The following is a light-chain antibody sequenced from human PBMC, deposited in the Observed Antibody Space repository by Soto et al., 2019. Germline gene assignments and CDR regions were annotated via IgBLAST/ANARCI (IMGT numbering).Light chain of an antibody. J-gene: IGLJ2*01. CDR3: QSYDSSLSVV. CDR2: GNS. V-gene: IGLV1-40*01. Sequence: QSVLTQPPSVAGAPGQRVTISCTGSSSNIGAGYDVHWYQQLPGTAPQLLIYGNSNRPSGVPDRFSGSKSGTSASLATGLQAEDEADYYCQSYDSSLSVVFGGGTKLTVL. CDR1: SSNIGAGYD.